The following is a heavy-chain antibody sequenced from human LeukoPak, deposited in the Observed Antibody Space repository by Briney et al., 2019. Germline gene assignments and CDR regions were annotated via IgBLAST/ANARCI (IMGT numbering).Heavy chain of an antibody. CDR3: ARHPTYYYGSGSYPDY. J-gene: IGHJ4*02. CDR2: ISGSGGST. Sequence: GGSLRLSCAASGFTFSSYAMSWVRQAPGKGLEWVSAISGSGGSTYYADSVKGRFTISRDNSKNTLYLQMNSLRAEDTAVYYCARHPTYYYGSGSYPDYWGQGTLVTVSS. V-gene: IGHV3-23*01. CDR1: GFTFSSYA. D-gene: IGHD3-10*01.